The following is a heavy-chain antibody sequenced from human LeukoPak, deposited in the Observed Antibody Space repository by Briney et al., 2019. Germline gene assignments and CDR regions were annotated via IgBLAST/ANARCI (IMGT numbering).Heavy chain of an antibody. D-gene: IGHD3-16*02. CDR3: ARKATLSDPYDAPVI. CDR1: GFASASYS. V-gene: IGHV3-21*01. CDR2: ISRSSNYI. Sequence: GGSLRLSRVEPGFASASYSLNWVRQAPEKGLEWVSYISRSSNYIYYADSVKGRFTISRDNAKKSLFLQMSSLRAEDTAVYHCARKATLSDPYDAPVIRGQGTMVTVSS. J-gene: IGHJ3*02.